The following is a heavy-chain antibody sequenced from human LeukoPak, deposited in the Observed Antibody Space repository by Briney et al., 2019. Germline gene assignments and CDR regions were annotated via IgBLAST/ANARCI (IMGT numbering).Heavy chain of an antibody. Sequence: SETLSLTCTVSGGSISSSSYYWGWIRQPPGKGLEWIGEINHSGSTNYNPSLKSRVTISVDTSKNQFSLKLSSVTAADTAVYYCAREGNVLAARRKRSFDPWGQGTLVTVSS. V-gene: IGHV4-39*07. D-gene: IGHD6-6*01. J-gene: IGHJ5*02. CDR2: INHSGST. CDR1: GGSISSSSYY. CDR3: AREGNVLAARRKRSFDP.